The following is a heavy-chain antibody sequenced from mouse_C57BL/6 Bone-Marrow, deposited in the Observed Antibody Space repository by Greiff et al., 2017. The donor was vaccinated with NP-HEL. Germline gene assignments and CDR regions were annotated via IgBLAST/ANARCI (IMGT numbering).Heavy chain of an antibody. Sequence: VQLQQSGAELVKPGASVKLSCKASGYTFTSYWMQWVKQRPGQGLEWIGEIDPSASYTNYNQKFKGKATLTVDTSSSTAYMQLSSLTSEDSAVYCCARDYCSSYGYYLDYWCRGTTLTVSS. CDR3: ARDYCSSYGYYLDY. J-gene: IGHJ2*01. V-gene: IGHV1-50*01. D-gene: IGHD1-1*01. CDR1: GYTFTSYW. CDR2: IDPSASYT.